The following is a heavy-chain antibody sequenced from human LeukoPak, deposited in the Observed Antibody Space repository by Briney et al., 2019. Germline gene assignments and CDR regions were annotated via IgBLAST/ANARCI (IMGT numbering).Heavy chain of an antibody. CDR1: GVTFGSYG. CDR3: AKDNSNYVDYYYMDV. V-gene: IGHV3-30*02. D-gene: IGHD4-11*01. Sequence: GGALRLSCAASGVTFGSYGMHWVRQAPGRGLEWGAFIRYDGNSKYYADSVKGRFTISRDNSKNTLYLQMNSLRAEDTAVYYWAKDNSNYVDYYYMDVWGKGTTVTVSS. J-gene: IGHJ6*03. CDR2: IRYDGNSK.